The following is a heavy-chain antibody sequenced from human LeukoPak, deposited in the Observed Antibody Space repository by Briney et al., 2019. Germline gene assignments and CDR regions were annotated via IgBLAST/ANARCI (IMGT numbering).Heavy chain of an antibody. CDR3: ARGYTSGWSPALDI. Sequence: PSETLSLTCTISGGSVSGYYWSWIRQPPGKGLEWIGEINHSGSTNYNPSLKSRVTISVDTSMNQFSLNLSSVTAADTAVYYCARGYTSGWSPALDIWGQGTMVTVSS. J-gene: IGHJ3*02. V-gene: IGHV4-34*01. CDR1: GGSVSGYY. CDR2: INHSGST. D-gene: IGHD6-19*01.